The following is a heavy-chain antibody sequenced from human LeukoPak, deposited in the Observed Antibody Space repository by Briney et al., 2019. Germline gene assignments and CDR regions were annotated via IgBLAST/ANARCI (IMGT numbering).Heavy chain of an antibody. CDR3: ARSPIVVVVAANPGHVDY. D-gene: IGHD2-15*01. CDR2: IYYSGST. CDR1: GGSISSSSYY. Sequence: PSETLSLTCTVSGGSISSSSYYWGWIRQPPGTGLEWIGSIYYSGSTYYNPSLKSRVTISVDTSKNQFSLKLSSVTAADTAVYYCARSPIVVVVAANPGHVDYWGQGTLVTVSS. J-gene: IGHJ4*02. V-gene: IGHV4-39*07.